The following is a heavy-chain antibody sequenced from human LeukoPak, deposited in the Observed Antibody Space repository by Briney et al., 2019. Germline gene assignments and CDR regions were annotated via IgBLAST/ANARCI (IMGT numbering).Heavy chain of an antibody. CDR2: ISGSSSTI. D-gene: IGHD2-21*02. V-gene: IGHV3-48*01. Sequence: PGGSLKLSCAASGFTFSSYSMNWVRQAPGKGLEWVSYISGSSSTIYYADSVKGRFTISRDNAKNSLYLQMNSLRAEDTAVYYCAKAPQGVVTARLPPDYWGQGTLVTVSS. CDR1: GFTFSSYS. CDR3: AKAPQGVVTARLPPDY. J-gene: IGHJ4*02.